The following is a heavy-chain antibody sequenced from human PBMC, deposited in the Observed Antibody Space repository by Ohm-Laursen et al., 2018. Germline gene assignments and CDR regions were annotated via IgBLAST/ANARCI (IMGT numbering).Heavy chain of an antibody. CDR3: ARDHYDSSGYLDWYFDL. J-gene: IGHJ2*01. D-gene: IGHD3-22*01. Sequence: VSSVKVSCKASGYTFTSYEISWVRQATGQGLEWMGWMNPNSGYTGYAQKFQGRVTMTRNTSINTAYMELSSLRSEDTAVYYCARDHYDSSGYLDWYFDLWGRGTLVTVSS. CDR2: MNPNSGYT. CDR1: GYTFTSYE. V-gene: IGHV1-8*01.